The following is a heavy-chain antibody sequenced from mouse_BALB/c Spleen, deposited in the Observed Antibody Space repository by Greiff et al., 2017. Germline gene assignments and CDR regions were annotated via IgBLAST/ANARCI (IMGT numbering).Heavy chain of an antibody. V-gene: IGHV1-87*01. CDR1: GYTFTSYW. CDR2: IYPGGGDT. D-gene: IGHD2-1*01. CDR3: TRAYGNQAWFAY. J-gene: IGHJ3*01. Sequence: QVQLQQSGAELARPGASVKLSCKASGYTFTSYWMQWVKQRPGQGLEWMGAIYPGGGDTRYTQKFKGKATLTADKSSSTAYMQLSSLASEDSAVYYCTRAYGNQAWFAYWGQGTLVTVSA.